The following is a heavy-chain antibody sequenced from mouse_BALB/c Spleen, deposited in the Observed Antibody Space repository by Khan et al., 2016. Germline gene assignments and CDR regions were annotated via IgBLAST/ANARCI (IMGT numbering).Heavy chain of an antibody. CDR2: ISRGGDFT. CDR1: GFAFSRYD. Sequence: QLVESGRGLVKPGGSLKLSCAASGFAFSRYDMSWVRQTAEQRLEWVAFISRGGDFTYYPDTLNGRFIVSSDNSNTTLYLRMSSLRSDDTVIYYCGGHGLPDWYFDVWGAGTPVTVSS. D-gene: IGHD2-4*01. CDR3: GGHGLPDWYFDV. J-gene: IGHJ1*01. V-gene: IGHV5-12-1*01.